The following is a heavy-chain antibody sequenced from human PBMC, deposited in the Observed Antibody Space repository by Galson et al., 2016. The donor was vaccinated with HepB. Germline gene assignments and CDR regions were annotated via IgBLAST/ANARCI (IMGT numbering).Heavy chain of an antibody. J-gene: IGHJ3*01. CDR3: ATRSFSGTGAFDV. CDR1: GFTFSTYV. Sequence: SLRLSCAASGFTFSTYVMHWVRQPSGKGLMWVSRINSDGSITTSADSVKGRFTISRDNAKNTLCVQMNSLRVEDTAVYDCATRSFSGTGAFDVRGQGTKVTVSS. CDR2: INSDGSIT. V-gene: IGHV3-74*03. D-gene: IGHD3-10*01.